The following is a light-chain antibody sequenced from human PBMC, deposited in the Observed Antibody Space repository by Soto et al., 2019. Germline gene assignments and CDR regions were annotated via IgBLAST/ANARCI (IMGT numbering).Light chain of an antibody. V-gene: IGLV2-14*01. CDR2: EVS. J-gene: IGLJ1*01. CDR1: SSDVGDYNE. Sequence: QSALTQPASVSGSPGQSITISCTGTSSDVGDYNEISWYQQHRGKAPKLMIYEVSNRPSGVSSRFSGSESGNTASLTISGLQAEDEADYYCTSYTTSSTSVFGAGTKLTVL. CDR3: TSYTTSSTSV.